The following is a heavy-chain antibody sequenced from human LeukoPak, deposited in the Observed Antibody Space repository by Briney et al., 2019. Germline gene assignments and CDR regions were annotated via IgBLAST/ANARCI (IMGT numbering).Heavy chain of an antibody. Sequence: SETLSLTCTVSGGSISSGDYYWSWIRQPPGKGLEWIGYIYYIGNTFYNPSLKSRVTISVDTSKNQFSLKLSSVTAADPAVYYCARLWATGYSYGYEDYWGQGTLVTVSS. CDR2: IYYIGNT. V-gene: IGHV4-30-4*01. J-gene: IGHJ4*02. CDR1: GGSISSGDYY. D-gene: IGHD5-18*01. CDR3: ARLWATGYSYGYEDY.